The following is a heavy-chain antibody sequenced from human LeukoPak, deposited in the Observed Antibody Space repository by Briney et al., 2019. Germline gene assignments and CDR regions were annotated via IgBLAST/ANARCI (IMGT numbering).Heavy chain of an antibody. CDR1: GFTFSSYG. Sequence: QTGGSLRLSCAASGFTFSSYGMSWVRQAPGKGVGWVSAISGSGGRTYYADSVKGRFTISRDNSKNTLYLQMNSLRAEDTAVYYCAKAASGSYSDYYYYMDVWGKGTTVTISS. V-gene: IGHV3-23*01. CDR3: AKAASGSYSDYYYYMDV. J-gene: IGHJ6*03. D-gene: IGHD1-26*01. CDR2: ISGSGGRT.